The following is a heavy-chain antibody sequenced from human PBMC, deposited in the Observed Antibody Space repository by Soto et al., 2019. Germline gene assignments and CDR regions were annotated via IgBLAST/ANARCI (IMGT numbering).Heavy chain of an antibody. V-gene: IGHV4-30-4*01. CDR1: GGSISSGDYY. Sequence: SETLSLTCTVSGGSISSGDYYWSWIRQPPGKGLEWIGYIYYSGSTYYNPSLKSRVTISVDTSKDQFSPKLSSVTAADTAVYYCASFDYDFWSGYFDYWGQGTLVTVSS. CDR2: IYYSGST. CDR3: ASFDYDFWSGYFDY. D-gene: IGHD3-3*01. J-gene: IGHJ4*02.